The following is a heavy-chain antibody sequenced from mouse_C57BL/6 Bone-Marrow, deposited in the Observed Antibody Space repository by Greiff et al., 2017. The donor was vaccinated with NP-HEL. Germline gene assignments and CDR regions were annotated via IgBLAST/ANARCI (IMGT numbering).Heavy chain of an antibody. CDR3: ARGAQGFDY. Sequence: VQLQQSGAELVRPGTSVKVSCKASGYAFTNYLIEWVKQRPGQGLEWIGVINPGSGGTNYNEKFKGKATLTADKSSSTAYMQLSSLTSEDSAVYFCARGAQGFDYWGQGTTLTVSS. J-gene: IGHJ2*01. CDR2: INPGSGGT. V-gene: IGHV1-54*01. D-gene: IGHD3-2*02. CDR1: GYAFTNYL.